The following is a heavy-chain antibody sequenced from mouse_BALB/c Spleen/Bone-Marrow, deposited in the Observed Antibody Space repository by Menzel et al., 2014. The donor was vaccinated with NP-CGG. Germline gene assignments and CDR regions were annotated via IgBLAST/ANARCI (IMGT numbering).Heavy chain of an antibody. D-gene: IGHD4-1*01. CDR1: GFNIKDTY. CDR3: ASLTGTFDY. CDR2: IDPASGNI. J-gene: IGHJ2*01. Sequence: VQLKESGTDLVKPGASVKLSCTASGFNIKDTYMHWVKQRPEQGLDWTGRIDPASGNIQYDPKFQGRAAITADTSSNTAYLQLSSLTSEDTAVYYCASLTGTFDYWGQGTPLTVSS. V-gene: IGHV14-3*02.